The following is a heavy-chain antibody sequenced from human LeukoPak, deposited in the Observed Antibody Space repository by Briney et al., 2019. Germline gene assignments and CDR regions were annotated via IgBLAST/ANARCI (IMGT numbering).Heavy chain of an antibody. V-gene: IGHV3-48*02. CDR2: ISSSSSTI. CDR3: ARAWTTVTTKTLFDY. Sequence: GGSLRLSCAASGSTFSSYSMNWVRQAPGKGLEWVSYISSSSSTIYYADSVKGRFTISRDNAKNSLYLQMNSLRDEDTAVYYCARAWTTVTTKTLFDYWGQGTLVTVSS. J-gene: IGHJ4*02. CDR1: GSTFSSYS. D-gene: IGHD4-17*01.